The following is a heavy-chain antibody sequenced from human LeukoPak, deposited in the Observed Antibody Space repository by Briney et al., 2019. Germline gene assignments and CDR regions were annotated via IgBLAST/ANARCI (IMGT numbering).Heavy chain of an antibody. V-gene: IGHV3-74*01. D-gene: IGHD3-3*01. CDR1: GFTFSSYW. J-gene: IGHJ6*02. CDR3: AKDTSRFLEWLAHYGMDV. CDR2: ISNDGSTT. Sequence: GGSLRLSCAASGFTFSSYWMHWVRQAPGKGLVWVSRISNDGSTTTYADSVKGRFTISRDNAKNTLYLQMNSLRAEDTALYYRAKDTSRFLEWLAHYGMDVWGQGTTVTVSS.